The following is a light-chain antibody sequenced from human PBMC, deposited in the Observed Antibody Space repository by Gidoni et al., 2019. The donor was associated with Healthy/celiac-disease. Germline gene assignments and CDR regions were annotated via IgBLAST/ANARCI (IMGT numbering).Light chain of an antibody. CDR2: AAS. J-gene: IGKJ5*01. CDR1: QGISNY. CDR3: QKYNSAPRVT. Sequence: DIQMPQSPSSLSASVGDRVTITCRASQGISNYLAWSQPKPGKVPKLLIYAASTLQSGVPSRFSGSGSGTDFTLTISSLQPEDVATYYCQKYNSAPRVTFGQGTRLEIK. V-gene: IGKV1-27*01.